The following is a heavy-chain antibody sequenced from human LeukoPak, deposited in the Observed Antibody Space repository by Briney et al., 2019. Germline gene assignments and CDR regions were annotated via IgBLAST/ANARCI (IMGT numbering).Heavy chain of an antibody. V-gene: IGHV1-2*02. CDR2: INPNSGGT. Sequence: GASVKVSCKASGYTFTGYYMHWVRQAPGQGLEWMGWINPNSGGTNYARKFQGRVTMTRDTSISTAYMELSRLRSDDTAVYYCARYPISMVREPFDYWGQGTLVTVSS. D-gene: IGHD3-10*01. J-gene: IGHJ4*02. CDR3: ARYPISMVREPFDY. CDR1: GYTFTGYY.